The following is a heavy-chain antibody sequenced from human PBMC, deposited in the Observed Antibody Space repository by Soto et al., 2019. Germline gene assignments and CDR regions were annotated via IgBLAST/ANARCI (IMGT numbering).Heavy chain of an antibody. Sequence: SETLSLTCTVSGGSISSYYWSWIRQSPGKGLEWIGYIYYSGSTNYNPSLKSRVTISRDNSKNTLYLQMNGLRTEDTAVYYCARRGPGTYFDYWGQGTLVTVSS. V-gene: IGHV4-59*12. D-gene: IGHD6-13*01. CDR1: GGSISSYY. CDR3: ARRGPGTYFDY. J-gene: IGHJ4*02. CDR2: IYYSGST.